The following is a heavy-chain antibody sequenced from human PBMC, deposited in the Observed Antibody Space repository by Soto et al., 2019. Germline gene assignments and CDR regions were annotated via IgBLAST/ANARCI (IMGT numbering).Heavy chain of an antibody. CDR2: IDGSGNT. CDR1: SESLSGYD. D-gene: IGHD1-26*01. Sequence: QVQLQQWGAGLLKPSETLSLTCAVNSESLSGYDWSWIRQSPGKGLEWIGEIDGSGNTNYSPSLRSRVAMSVDTSKNHFSLNLNSVSAADTAAYYCVGARGRLVGFDYWGQGTLVTVSS. CDR3: VGARGRLVGFDY. V-gene: IGHV4-34*01. J-gene: IGHJ4*02.